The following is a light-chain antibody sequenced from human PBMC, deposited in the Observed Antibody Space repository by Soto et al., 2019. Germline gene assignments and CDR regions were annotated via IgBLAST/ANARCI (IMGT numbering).Light chain of an antibody. CDR2: DAS. CDR1: HIVSSY. CDR3: QQRSNWPPIT. V-gene: IGKV3-11*01. Sequence: EIVLTHSPSTLSLSPVERATVSCGASHIVSSYLAWYQQKPGQAPRLLIYDASNRATGIPARFSGSGSGTDFTLTISSLEPEDFAVYYCQQRSNWPPITFGQGTRLENK. J-gene: IGKJ5*01.